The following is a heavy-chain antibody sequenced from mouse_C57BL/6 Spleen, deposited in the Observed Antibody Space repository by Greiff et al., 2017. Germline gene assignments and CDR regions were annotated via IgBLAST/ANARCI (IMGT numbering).Heavy chain of an antibody. J-gene: IGHJ2*01. Sequence: QVQLQQPGAELVKPGASVKLSCKASGYTFTSYWMHWVKQRPGRGLEWVGRIDPNSGGTKYNEKIKSKTTLTVDKPSSTAYMQLSRLTSEDSAVYYLSRSGRDYGSSYFDYWGQGTTLTVSS. CDR1: GYTFTSYW. CDR3: SRSGRDYGSSYFDY. V-gene: IGHV1-72*01. CDR2: IDPNSGGT. D-gene: IGHD1-1*01.